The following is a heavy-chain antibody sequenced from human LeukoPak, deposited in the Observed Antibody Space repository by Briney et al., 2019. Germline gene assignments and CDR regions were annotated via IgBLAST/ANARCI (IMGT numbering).Heavy chain of an antibody. CDR1: GFTFDNYG. D-gene: IGHD4-23*01. Sequence: GGSLRLSCAASGFTFDNYGMSWARQAPGKGLEWVSAIHGSDDNTHYADSVKGRFTISRDKSKNTLYLQMNSLRADDTAVYYCAKDLLRWSFDYWGQGTLVTVSS. J-gene: IGHJ4*02. CDR2: IHGSDDNT. CDR3: AKDLLRWSFDY. V-gene: IGHV3-23*01.